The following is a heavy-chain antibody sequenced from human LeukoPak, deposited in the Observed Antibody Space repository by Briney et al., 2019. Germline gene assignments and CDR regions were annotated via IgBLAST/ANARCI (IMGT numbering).Heavy chain of an antibody. CDR1: GGSISSYY. Sequence: SETLSLTCAVSGGSISSYYWSWIRQPPGKELEWIGYLYYSGSTNYNPSFKSRVTMSVDTSKNQFSLKLNSMTAADTAVYFCARGRYNDYGFDYWGQGTLVTVSS. V-gene: IGHV4-59*01. CDR3: ARGRYNDYGFDY. CDR2: LYYSGST. D-gene: IGHD4-17*01. J-gene: IGHJ4*02.